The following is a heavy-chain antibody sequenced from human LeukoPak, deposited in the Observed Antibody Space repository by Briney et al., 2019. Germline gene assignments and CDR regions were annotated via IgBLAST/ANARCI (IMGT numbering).Heavy chain of an antibody. CDR1: GGVISIYG. CDR2: VYYCGST. Sequence: SETLSLTCTVSGGVISIYGWSWFRQPPGKGLEWIGEVYYCGSTDYNPSLKSRVTISTDTSNNQVSLKLNSVTAADTAVYYCARLSRIASAGDYDYHSLDVWGQGTTVTVSS. J-gene: IGHJ6*02. V-gene: IGHV4-59*13. D-gene: IGHD6-13*01. CDR3: ARLSRIASAGDYDYHSLDV.